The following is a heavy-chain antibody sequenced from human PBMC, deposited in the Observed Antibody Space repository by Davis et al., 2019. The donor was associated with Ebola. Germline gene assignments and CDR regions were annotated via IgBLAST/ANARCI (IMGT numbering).Heavy chain of an antibody. J-gene: IGHJ5*02. V-gene: IGHV3-15*07. CDR2: IRSKANGETV. CDR3: TPHRGGNWFDP. Sequence: GESLKISCGASGFSFSDAWLHWVRQAPGKGLEWVGRIRSKANGETVEYGAAAKGRFTISRDDSKDTLYLQMSNLKSDDTARYYCTPHRGGNWFDPWGQGTLVTVSS. CDR1: GFSFSDAW.